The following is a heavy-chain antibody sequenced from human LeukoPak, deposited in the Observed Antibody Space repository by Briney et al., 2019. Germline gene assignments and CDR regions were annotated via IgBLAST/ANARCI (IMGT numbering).Heavy chain of an antibody. CDR1: GFSFSSYS. V-gene: IGHV3-48*04. J-gene: IGHJ6*03. CDR2: ISSSSSTI. Sequence: GGSLRLSCVASGFSFSSYSTTWVRQAPGKGLEWVSYISSSSSTIYYADSVRGRFTVSRDNAKNSVYLQMNSLRAEDTAVYYCARVRQSPQSGLYDYCMDVWGKGTTVTVSS. D-gene: IGHD3/OR15-3a*01. CDR3: ARVRQSPQSGLYDYCMDV.